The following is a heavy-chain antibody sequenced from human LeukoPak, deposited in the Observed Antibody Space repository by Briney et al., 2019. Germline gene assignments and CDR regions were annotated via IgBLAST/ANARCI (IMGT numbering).Heavy chain of an antibody. Sequence: PSETLSLTCAVYGGSFSGYYWSWIRQPPGKGLEWIGEINHSGSTNYNPSLKSRVTISVDTSKNQFSLKLSSVTAADTAVYYCASHSLTRPVDYWGQGTLVTVSS. CDR1: GGSFSGYY. CDR3: ASHSLTRPVDY. J-gene: IGHJ4*02. D-gene: IGHD3-10*01. CDR2: INHSGST. V-gene: IGHV4-34*01.